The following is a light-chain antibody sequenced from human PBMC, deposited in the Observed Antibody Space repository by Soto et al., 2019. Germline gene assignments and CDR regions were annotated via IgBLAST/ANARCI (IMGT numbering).Light chain of an antibody. V-gene: IGLV2-8*01. CDR3: NSYAGSNNFGV. CDR2: EVS. Sequence: QSVLTQPPSASGSPGQSVTISCTGTSSDVGAYNYVSWYQQHPGKAPEVVIYEVSKRPSGVPDRFSGSKSGNTASLTVSGLQPEDEADYYCNSYAGSNNFGVFGTGTKLTVL. J-gene: IGLJ1*01. CDR1: SSDVGAYNY.